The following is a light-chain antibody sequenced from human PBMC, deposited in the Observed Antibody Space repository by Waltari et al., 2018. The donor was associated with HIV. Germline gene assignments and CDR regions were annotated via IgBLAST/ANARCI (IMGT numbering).Light chain of an antibody. V-gene: IGLV3-19*01. CDR2: GEN. J-gene: IGLJ2*01. CDR3: NSRDSSGNRLVV. CDR1: SLRNYF. Sequence: SSEVTQDPTVSVALGQTVRITCQGDSLRNYFPSWYQQKPGQAPVLVIYGENNRPSGIPDRFSGSTSGNTASLIITGAQAEYEAEYYCNSRDSSGNRLVVFGGGTKLTVL.